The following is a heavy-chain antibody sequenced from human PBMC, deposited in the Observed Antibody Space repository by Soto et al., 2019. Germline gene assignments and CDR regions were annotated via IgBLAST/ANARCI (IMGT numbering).Heavy chain of an antibody. V-gene: IGHV3-30*18. CDR3: TKRRNVLRFLEWSSGMEV. CDR2: ISDDGSNK. J-gene: IGHJ6*02. D-gene: IGHD3-3*01. Sequence: GVSVRLSCAASGFTFSNYGMHWVRQAPGKGLEWVAFISDDGSNKYYADSMKGRFTMSRDNSKSTLYLQMNSLRVEDTAVYYCTKRRNVLRFLEWSSGMEVWGQGTTVTV. CDR1: GFTFSNYG.